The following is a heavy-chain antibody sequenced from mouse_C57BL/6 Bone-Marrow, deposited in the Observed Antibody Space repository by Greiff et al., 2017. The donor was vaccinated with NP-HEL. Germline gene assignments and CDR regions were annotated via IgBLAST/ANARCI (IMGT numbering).Heavy chain of an antibody. CDR1: GYTFTSYG. V-gene: IGHV1-81*01. J-gene: IGHJ2*01. CDR2: IYPRSGNT. Sequence: VKLQQSGAELARPGASVKLSCKASGYTFTSYGISWVKQRTGQGLEWIGEIYPRSGNTYYNEKFKGKATLTADKSSSTAYMELRSLTSEDSAVYFCARYWNFYFDYWGQGTTLTVSS. CDR3: ARYWNFYFDY.